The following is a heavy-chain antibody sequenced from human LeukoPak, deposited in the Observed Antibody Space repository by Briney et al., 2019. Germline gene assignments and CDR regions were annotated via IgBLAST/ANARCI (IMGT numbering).Heavy chain of an antibody. CDR2: IYHSGST. Sequence: SETLSLTCTVSGYSISSGYYWGWIRQPPGKGLEWIGSIYHSGSTYYSPSLKSRVTISVDTSRNQFSLKLSSVTAADTAVYYCARETHYNWDTIPLFDYWGQGTLVTVSS. V-gene: IGHV4-38-2*02. CDR1: GYSISSGYY. CDR3: ARETHYNWDTIPLFDY. D-gene: IGHD1-20*01. J-gene: IGHJ4*02.